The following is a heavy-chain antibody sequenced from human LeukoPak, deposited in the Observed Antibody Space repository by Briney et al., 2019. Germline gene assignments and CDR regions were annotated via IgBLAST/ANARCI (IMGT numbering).Heavy chain of an antibody. D-gene: IGHD3-10*01. CDR2: ISWNGGST. CDR3: ARVNMVRGPYYFDY. Sequence: GGSLRLSCAASGFTFYDYGMSWVRQAPGKGLEWVSGISWNGGSTGYADSVKGRFTISRDNAKNSLYLQMNSLRAEDTALHYCARVNMVRGPYYFDYWGQGTLVTVSS. CDR1: GFTFYDYG. V-gene: IGHV3-20*04. J-gene: IGHJ4*02.